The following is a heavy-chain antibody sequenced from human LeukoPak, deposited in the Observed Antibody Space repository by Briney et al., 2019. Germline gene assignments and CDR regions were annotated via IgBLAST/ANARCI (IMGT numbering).Heavy chain of an antibody. CDR3: VTERSGAFDL. CDR2: FKSKTDGGTT. J-gene: IGHJ3*01. D-gene: IGHD3-10*01. CDR1: GFTFTNAW. Sequence: GGSLRLSCAASGFTFTNAWMNWVRQAPGRGLEWVGLFKSKTDGGTTVYAAPVKGRFTISRDDSINTLYLQKNSLRTEDTAVYYCVTERSGAFDLWGQGTMVTVSS. V-gene: IGHV3-15*01.